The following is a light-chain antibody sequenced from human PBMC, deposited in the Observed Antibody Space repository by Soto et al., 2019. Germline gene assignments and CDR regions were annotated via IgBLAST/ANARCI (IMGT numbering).Light chain of an antibody. J-gene: IGKJ1*01. V-gene: IGKV3-20*01. CDR2: GAS. CDR1: QSVGRNF. Sequence: EIVLTQSPDTLSLSPGERATLSCRASQSVGRNFLAWYQQKAGQAPRFLIHGASRRATGIPDRFSGSGSGTAFTLTVSRREPADCAVSYCQQYADSPRTFGQGTKV. CDR3: QQYADSPRT.